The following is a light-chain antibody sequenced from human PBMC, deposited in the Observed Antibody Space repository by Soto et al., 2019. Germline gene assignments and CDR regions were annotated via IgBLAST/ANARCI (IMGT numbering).Light chain of an antibody. V-gene: IGKV1-9*01. CDR2: AAS. CDR3: QQTESYPST. Sequence: IRLTQSPSSLSASVGDRVTITCRASQDISSFLAWYQQKPGKAPKLLIFAASTLQSGVPSRFSGSGSGTDFTLTISSLQPEDFATYYCQQTESYPSTFGGGTKVDIK. CDR1: QDISSF. J-gene: IGKJ4*01.